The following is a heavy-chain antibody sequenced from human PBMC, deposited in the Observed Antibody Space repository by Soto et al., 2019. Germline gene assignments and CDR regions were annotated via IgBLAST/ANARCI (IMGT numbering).Heavy chain of an antibody. CDR3: ARTPYRRGLNAVSYTLYY. D-gene: IGHD2-8*01. J-gene: IGHJ4*02. CDR1: GYTCTGYY. Sequence: QVQLVQSGAEVKKPGASVKISCKAAGYTCTGYYMHWVRQAPGQGLEWMGLINPSGGSTNYAQKHQGRVDLTRHTPTSTVYRELNRLSSEPTAVDYCARTPYRRGLNAVSYTLYYWCQGTLVTFFS. V-gene: IGHV1-46*01. CDR2: INPSGGST.